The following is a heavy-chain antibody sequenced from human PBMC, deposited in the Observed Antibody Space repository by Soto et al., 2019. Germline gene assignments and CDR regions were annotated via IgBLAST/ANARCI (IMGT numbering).Heavy chain of an antibody. CDR1: GFTFSDRY. CDR3: TRSRNYESYYFAMDV. V-gene: IGHV3-72*01. Sequence: EVQLVESGGGLVQPGGSLRLSCAASGFTFSDRYMDWVRQAPGKGLEWVGRSRDKANSYSTEYAASVKGRFTISRDDSKNSVYLQINSLKTEDTAVYYCTRSRNYESYYFAMDVWGQGTTVTVSS. CDR2: SRDKANSYST. J-gene: IGHJ6*02. D-gene: IGHD4-4*01.